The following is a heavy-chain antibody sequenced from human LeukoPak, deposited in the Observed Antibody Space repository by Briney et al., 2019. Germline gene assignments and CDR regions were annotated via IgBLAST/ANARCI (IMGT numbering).Heavy chain of an antibody. CDR2: VSGGGTSP. Sequence: PGGSLRLSCAASGFTFPTYAMNWVRQAPGKGLEWVSAVSGGGTSPYYADSVKGRFTTSRDNSKNTLFLQMNSLRAEDTAIYYCAKYGPQDSGSSHYDYWGQGALVTVSS. J-gene: IGHJ4*02. CDR1: GFTFPTYA. V-gene: IGHV3-23*01. CDR3: AKYGPQDSGSSHYDY. D-gene: IGHD1-26*01.